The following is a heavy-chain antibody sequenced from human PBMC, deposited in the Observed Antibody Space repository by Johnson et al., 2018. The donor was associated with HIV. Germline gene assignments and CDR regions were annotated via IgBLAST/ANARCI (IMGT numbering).Heavy chain of an antibody. CDR3: AKGGYSYGNAFDI. CDR1: GFTFSNYD. D-gene: IGHD5-18*01. V-gene: IGHV3-30*18. Sequence: QVQLVESGGGVVRPGGSLRLSCAASGFTFSNYDIHWVRQPPGKGLEWVAVISSDGSNKYYFDSVKGRFTISRDNSKNTLYLQMNSPIPEDTAVYYCAKGGYSYGNAFDIWGQGTMVTVSS. CDR2: ISSDGSNK. J-gene: IGHJ3*02.